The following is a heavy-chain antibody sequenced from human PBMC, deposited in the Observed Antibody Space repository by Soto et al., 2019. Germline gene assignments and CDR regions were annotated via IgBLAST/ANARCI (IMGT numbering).Heavy chain of an antibody. J-gene: IGHJ6*02. Sequence: PGGSLRLSCAASGFTFSDYYMSWIRQAPGKGLEWVSYISSSGSTIYYADSVKGRFTISRDNAKNSLYLQMNSLRAEDTAVYYCARAEVEKMVRMLDYYYGMDVWGQGTTVTVSS. CDR1: GFTFSDYY. V-gene: IGHV3-11*01. CDR2: ISSSGSTI. D-gene: IGHD3-10*01. CDR3: ARAEVEKMVRMLDYYYGMDV.